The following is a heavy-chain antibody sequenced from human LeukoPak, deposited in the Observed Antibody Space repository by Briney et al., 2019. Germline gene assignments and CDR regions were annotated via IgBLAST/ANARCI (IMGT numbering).Heavy chain of an antibody. J-gene: IGHJ4*02. Sequence: GGSLGLSCAASGFTFSNYWMTWVRQAPGKGLEWVANINQDGNDKYYVDSVKGRFTISRDNTKSSLFLQMNSLRAEDTAVYYCAVTRTRGDHWGQGTLVTVSS. CDR2: INQDGNDK. CDR3: AVTRTRGDH. D-gene: IGHD2-21*01. V-gene: IGHV3-7*03. CDR1: GFTFSNYW.